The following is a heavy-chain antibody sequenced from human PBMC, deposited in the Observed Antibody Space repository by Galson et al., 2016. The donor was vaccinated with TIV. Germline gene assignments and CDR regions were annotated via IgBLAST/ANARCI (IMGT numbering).Heavy chain of an antibody. CDR3: AKRKNYGGDAFED. D-gene: IGHD2-21*01. J-gene: IGHJ3*01. CDR1: GFTFDDYG. V-gene: IGHV3-23*01. Sequence: SLRLSCAASGFTFDDYGVGWVRQAPGRGLEWVSGISGSGGITYFADPVNGRFTISRDNSRNTLFLQMHSLRVEDTAVYYCAKRKNYGGDAFEDWGQGTLVTVSS. CDR2: ISGSGGIT.